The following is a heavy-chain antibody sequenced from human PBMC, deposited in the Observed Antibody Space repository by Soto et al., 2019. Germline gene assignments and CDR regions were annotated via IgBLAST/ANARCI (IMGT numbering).Heavy chain of an antibody. Sequence: SETLSLTCTVSGGSISSSSYYWGWIRQPPGKGLEWIGSIYYSGSTYYNPSLKSRVTISVDTSKNQFSLKLSSVTAADTAVYYCARRYSSSFPLAGLFHYMDVWGKGTTVTVSS. V-gene: IGHV4-39*01. J-gene: IGHJ6*03. CDR1: GGSISSSSYY. D-gene: IGHD6-13*01. CDR3: ARRYSSSFPLAGLFHYMDV. CDR2: IYYSGST.